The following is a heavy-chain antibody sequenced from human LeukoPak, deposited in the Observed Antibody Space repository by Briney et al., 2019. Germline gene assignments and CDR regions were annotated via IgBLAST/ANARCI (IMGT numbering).Heavy chain of an antibody. CDR1: GYSFILYG. Sequence: ASVKVSCKTSGYSFILYGISWVRQAPGQGPEWMGWISTSTGDTKYTQKFQGRVTLTTDTSTSTAYMELSSLRSDDTAVYYCARWFRGFGELLLMRDAFDIWGQGTMVTVSS. D-gene: IGHD3-10*01. V-gene: IGHV1-18*01. CDR3: ARWFRGFGELLLMRDAFDI. J-gene: IGHJ3*02. CDR2: ISTSTGDT.